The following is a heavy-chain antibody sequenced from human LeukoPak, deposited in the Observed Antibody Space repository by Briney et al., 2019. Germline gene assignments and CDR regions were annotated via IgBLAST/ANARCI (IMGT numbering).Heavy chain of an antibody. CDR1: GFTFSSYA. CDR2: ISGSGGST. Sequence: GGSLRLSCAASGFTFSSYAMSWVRQAAGKGLEWVSAISGSGGSTYYADSVKGRFTISRDNSKNTLYLQMNSLRAEDTAVYYCARLDIVVVPAANFDYWGQGTLVTVSS. D-gene: IGHD2-2*03. CDR3: ARLDIVVVPAANFDY. V-gene: IGHV3-23*01. J-gene: IGHJ4*02.